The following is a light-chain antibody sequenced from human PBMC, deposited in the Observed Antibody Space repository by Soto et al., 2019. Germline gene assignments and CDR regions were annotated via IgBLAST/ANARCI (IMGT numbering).Light chain of an antibody. CDR1: QSVSGNY. CDR3: PQYGSSPLPGGSPLP. CDR2: GAS. J-gene: IGKJ4*01. V-gene: IGKV3-20*01. Sequence: ENVLTQSPGTLSLSPGERATLSCRASQSVSGNYLAWYQHKPGQAPRLLIYGASSRATGIADRFSGSGSGTDFPSTISRLEPEDFAVYYCPQYGSSPLPGGSPLPFGGGTKVEIK.